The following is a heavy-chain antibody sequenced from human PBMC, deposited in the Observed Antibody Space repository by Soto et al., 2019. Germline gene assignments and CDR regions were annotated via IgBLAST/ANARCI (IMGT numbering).Heavy chain of an antibody. Sequence: QITLKESGPTLVRPTQTRTLTCTFSGFSLTTSGMNVGWIRQPPGKALQWLALIYWDDDKRYSTSLKNKITITMDNPKALQVITLTNMHPVDTATHYCAHSEGSSCLWGCWGQGTLVTVYS. CDR1: GFSLTTSGMN. D-gene: IGHD6-13*01. CDR2: IYWDDDK. CDR3: AHSEGSSCLWGC. V-gene: IGHV2-5*02. J-gene: IGHJ4*02.